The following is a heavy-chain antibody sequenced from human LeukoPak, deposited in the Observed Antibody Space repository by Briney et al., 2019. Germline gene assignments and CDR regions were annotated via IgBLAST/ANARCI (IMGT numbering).Heavy chain of an antibody. Sequence: PGGSLRLSCAASGFSFSSYNMNWVRQAPGKGLEWVSYISSDSSTIYYADSVKGRFTISRDNAKNSLYLQMNSLRAEDTAVYYCAKEIVVEGFVVGDAFDIWGQGTMVTVSS. CDR2: ISSDSSTI. CDR3: AKEIVVEGFVVGDAFDI. D-gene: IGHD2-2*01. V-gene: IGHV3-48*04. J-gene: IGHJ3*02. CDR1: GFSFSSYN.